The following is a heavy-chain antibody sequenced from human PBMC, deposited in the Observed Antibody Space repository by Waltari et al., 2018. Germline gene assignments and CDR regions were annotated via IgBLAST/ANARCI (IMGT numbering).Heavy chain of an antibody. CDR1: GCSISSGGYS. D-gene: IGHD5-12*01. Sequence: QLQLQESGSGLVKPSQTLSLTCAVSGCSISSGGYSWSWIRQPPGKGLEWIGYIYHSGSTYYNPSLKSRVTISVDRSKNQFSLKLSSVTAADTAVYYCARGRYSGYFYYFDYWGQGTLVTVSS. J-gene: IGHJ4*02. CDR2: IYHSGST. CDR3: ARGRYSGYFYYFDY. V-gene: IGHV4-30-2*01.